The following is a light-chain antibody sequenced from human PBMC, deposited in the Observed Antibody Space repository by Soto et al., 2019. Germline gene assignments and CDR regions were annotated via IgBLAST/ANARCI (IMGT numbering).Light chain of an antibody. CDR2: AAS. CDR1: QYISSY. Sequence: DIQMTQSPSSLSASVGDGVTITCRASQYISSYLNWYQQKPGTAPKLLIYAASSLQSGVPRRFSGSGSGTDFTLTISSLQPEDFATYFCQQSYSSLPWAFGQGTKVEI. V-gene: IGKV1-39*01. CDR3: QQSYSSLPWA. J-gene: IGKJ1*01.